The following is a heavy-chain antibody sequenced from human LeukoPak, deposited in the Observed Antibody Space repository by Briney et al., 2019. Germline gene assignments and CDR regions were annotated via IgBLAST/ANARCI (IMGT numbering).Heavy chain of an antibody. D-gene: IGHD3-10*01. Sequence: ASVKVSCKASGYTFTSYGISWVRQAPGQGLEWMGWISAYNGNTNYAQKLQGRVTMTTDTSTSTAYMELRSPRSDDTAVYYCARDSSLDYYGSGSYSYYYYGMDVWGQGTTVTVSS. CDR3: ARDSSLDYYGSGSYSYYYYGMDV. CDR1: GYTFTSYG. J-gene: IGHJ6*02. V-gene: IGHV1-18*01. CDR2: ISAYNGNT.